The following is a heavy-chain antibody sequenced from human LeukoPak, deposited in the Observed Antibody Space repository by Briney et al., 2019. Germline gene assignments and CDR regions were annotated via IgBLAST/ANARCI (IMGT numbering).Heavy chain of an antibody. CDR3: GRGGPIDY. CDR1: GYTFINFD. CDR2: MNPNSGKA. V-gene: IGHV1-8*03. Sequence: ASVTVSCKASGYTFINFDINWVRQAPGQGLEWMGWMNPNSGKAGYAQKFLGRVTFTRNTSIGTAYMELSSLRSEDTAIYYCGRGGPIDYWGQGTLVTVSS. J-gene: IGHJ4*02.